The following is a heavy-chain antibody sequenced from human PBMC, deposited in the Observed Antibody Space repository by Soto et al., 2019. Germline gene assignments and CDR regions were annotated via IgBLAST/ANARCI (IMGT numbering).Heavy chain of an antibody. CDR1: GFTFSSYG. V-gene: IGHV3-33*01. Sequence: PGGSLRLSCAASGFTFSSYGMHWVRQAPGKGLEWVAVIWYDGSNKYYADSVKGRFTISRDNSKNTLYLQMNSLRAEDTAVYYCARNGPQTVTLDYWGQGTLVTVAS. CDR2: IWYDGSNK. CDR3: ARNGPQTVTLDY. D-gene: IGHD4-17*01. J-gene: IGHJ4*02.